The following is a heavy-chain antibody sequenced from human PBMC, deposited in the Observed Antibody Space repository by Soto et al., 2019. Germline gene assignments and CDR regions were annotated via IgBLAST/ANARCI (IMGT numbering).Heavy chain of an antibody. D-gene: IGHD3-3*01. CDR3: ARLSITIFGGDKNWFDP. CDR1: GGAISSYH. J-gene: IGHJ5*02. V-gene: IGHV4-59*08. CDR2: IYYSGST. Sequence: PSETLSLTCTVSGGAISSYHWSWIRQPPGKGLEWIGYIYYSGSTNYNPSLKSRVTISVDTSKNQFSLKLSSVTAADTAVYYCARLSITIFGGDKNWFDPWGQGTLVTVSS.